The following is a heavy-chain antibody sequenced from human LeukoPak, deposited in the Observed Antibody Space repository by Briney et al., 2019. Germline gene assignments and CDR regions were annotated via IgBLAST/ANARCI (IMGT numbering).Heavy chain of an antibody. CDR3: ARGVVMPY. Sequence: GGSLRLSCAASGFTFSSYEVNWVRQAPGKGLEWVSYISSSDSTIYYADSVKGRFTISRDNAKNSLYLQMNSLRAEDTAVYYCARGVVMPYWGQGTLVTVSS. D-gene: IGHD3-3*01. V-gene: IGHV3-48*03. J-gene: IGHJ4*02. CDR1: GFTFSSYE. CDR2: ISSSDSTI.